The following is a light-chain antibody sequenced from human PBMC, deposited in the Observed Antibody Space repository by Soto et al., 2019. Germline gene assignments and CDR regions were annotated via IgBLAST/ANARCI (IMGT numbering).Light chain of an antibody. V-gene: IGKV1-5*01. CDR3: QQHTSYPRT. CDR2: ESS. CDR1: QSISSW. Sequence: DIQMTQSPSTLSASVGDRVTITCRASQSISSWLAWYQQKPGKAPKLLIYESSILESGVPSRFSGSGSGTEFTLTISSLQPDDSANYYCQQHTSYPRTFGQGTKVEMK. J-gene: IGKJ1*01.